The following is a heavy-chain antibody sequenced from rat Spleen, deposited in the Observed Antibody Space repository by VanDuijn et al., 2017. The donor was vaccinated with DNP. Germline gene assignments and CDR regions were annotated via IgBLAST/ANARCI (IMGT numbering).Heavy chain of an antibody. Sequence: EVQLVESGGNLVQPGRSLRLSCAASGFTFRDYYMAWVRQAPKKGLEWVSTIIYDGSRTYYRDSVKGRFTISRDNAKSTLYLQMDSLGSEDTATYYCATHPLTTVAPNWFAYWGQGTLVTVSS. V-gene: IGHV5S10*01. J-gene: IGHJ3*01. D-gene: IGHD1-1*01. CDR3: ATHPLTTVAPNWFAY. CDR2: IIYDGSRT. CDR1: GFTFRDYY.